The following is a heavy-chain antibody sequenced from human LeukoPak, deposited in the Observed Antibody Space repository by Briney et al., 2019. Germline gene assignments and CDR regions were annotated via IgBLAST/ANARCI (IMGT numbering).Heavy chain of an antibody. J-gene: IGHJ4*02. Sequence: EASVKVSCKASGGTFSSYAISWVRQAPGQGLEWMGGIIPIFCTANYAQKFQGRVTITTDESTSTAYMELSSLRCEDTAVYYCARTNDYGDYALLFWGQGTLVTVSS. D-gene: IGHD4-17*01. CDR3: ARTNDYGDYALLF. CDR1: GGTFSSYA. V-gene: IGHV1-69*05. CDR2: IIPIFCTA.